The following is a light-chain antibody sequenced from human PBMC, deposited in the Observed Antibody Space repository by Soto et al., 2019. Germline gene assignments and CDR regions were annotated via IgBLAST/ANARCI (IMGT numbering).Light chain of an antibody. V-gene: IGLV2-14*01. CDR3: CSYTTSNTRQIV. CDR1: SSDVGGYNY. CDR2: DVN. Sequence: QSVLTQPASVSGSPGQSITISCTGTSSDVGGYNYVSWYQQQPGKAPKFMIYDVNNRPSGVSNRFSGSKSGNTASLTISGLQAEDEADYYCCSYTTSNTRQIVFGTGTKVTVL. J-gene: IGLJ1*01.